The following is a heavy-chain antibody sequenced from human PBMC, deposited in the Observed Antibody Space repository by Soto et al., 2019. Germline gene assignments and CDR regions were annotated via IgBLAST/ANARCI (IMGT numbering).Heavy chain of an antibody. CDR3: ASTVYYDFWSGYYYFDY. J-gene: IGHJ4*02. CDR2: IYYSGST. D-gene: IGHD3-3*01. CDR1: GGSISSSSYY. V-gene: IGHV4-39*01. Sequence: SETLSLTCTVSGGSISSSSYYWGWIRQPPGKGLEWIGSIYYSGSTYYNPSLKSRVTISVDTSKNQFSLKLSSVTAADTAVYYWASTVYYDFWSGYYYFDYWGQGTLVTVSS.